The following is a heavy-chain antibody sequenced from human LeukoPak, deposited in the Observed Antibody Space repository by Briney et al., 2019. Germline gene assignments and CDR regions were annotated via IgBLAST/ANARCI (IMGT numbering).Heavy chain of an antibody. CDR2: INHRGST. CDR3: ARGGGNYDFWSGYYAYAFDI. CDR1: GGSFSGYY. D-gene: IGHD3-3*01. V-gene: IGHV4-34*01. J-gene: IGHJ3*02. Sequence: SETLSLTCAVYGGSFSGYYWSWIRQPPGKGLEWIGEINHRGSTDYNPSLKSRVTISVDTSKNQFSLKLSSVTAADTAVYYCARGGGNYDFWSGYYAYAFDIWGQGTMVTVSS.